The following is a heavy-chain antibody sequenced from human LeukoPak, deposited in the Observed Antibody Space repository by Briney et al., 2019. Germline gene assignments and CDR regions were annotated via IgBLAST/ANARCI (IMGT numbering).Heavy chain of an antibody. CDR1: GFTFDDYT. CDR2: ISWDGGST. V-gene: IGHV3-43*01. D-gene: IGHD6-25*01. J-gene: IGHJ4*02. Sequence: GGSLRLSCAASGFTFDDYTMHWVRQAPGKGLEWVSLISWDGGSTYYADSVKGRFTISRDNSKNSLYLQMNSLRTEDTALYYCAKDWSSAIARGGFDYWGQGTLVTVSS. CDR3: AKDWSSAIARGGFDY.